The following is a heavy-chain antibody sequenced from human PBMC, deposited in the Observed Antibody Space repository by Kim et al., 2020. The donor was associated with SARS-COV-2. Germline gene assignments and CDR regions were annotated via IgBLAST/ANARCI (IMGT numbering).Heavy chain of an antibody. D-gene: IGHD4-17*01. CDR3: AKSYDYGDYVSAFDI. CDR2: ISWNSGSI. V-gene: IGHV3-9*01. J-gene: IGHJ3*02. Sequence: GGSLRLSCAASGFTFGDYAMHWVRQAPGKGLEWVSGISWNSGSIGYADSVKGRFTISRDNAKNSLYLQMNSLRAEDTALYYCAKSYDYGDYVSAFDIWGQGTMVTVSS. CDR1: GFTFGDYA.